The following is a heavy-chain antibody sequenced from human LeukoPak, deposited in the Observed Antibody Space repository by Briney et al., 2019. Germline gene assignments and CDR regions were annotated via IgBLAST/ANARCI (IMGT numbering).Heavy chain of an antibody. Sequence: SQTLSLTCTVSGGSISSGDYYWRWIRQPPGKGVERIAYIYYSGSTYYNPSLKSRVTISVDTSKNQFSLKLSSVTAADTAVYYCARVRGSSWYFAFDPWGQGTLVTVSS. CDR3: ARVRGSSWYFAFDP. D-gene: IGHD6-13*01. CDR2: IYYSGST. J-gene: IGHJ5*02. CDR1: GGSISSGDYY. V-gene: IGHV4-30-4*08.